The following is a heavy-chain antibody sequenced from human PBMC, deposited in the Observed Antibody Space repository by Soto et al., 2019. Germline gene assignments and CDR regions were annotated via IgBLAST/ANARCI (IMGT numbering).Heavy chain of an antibody. CDR2: INAGNGNT. J-gene: IGHJ6*03. D-gene: IGHD3-10*01. CDR3: AREALSPRPKVRGANRYMDV. V-gene: IGHV1-3*01. CDR1: GYTFTSYA. Sequence: QVQLVQSGAEVKKPGASVKVSCKASGYTFTSYAMHWVRQAPGQRLEWMGWINAGNGNTKYSQKFQGRVTITRDTSASTAYMELSSLRSEDTAVYYCAREALSPRPKVRGANRYMDVGGKGTTVTVSS.